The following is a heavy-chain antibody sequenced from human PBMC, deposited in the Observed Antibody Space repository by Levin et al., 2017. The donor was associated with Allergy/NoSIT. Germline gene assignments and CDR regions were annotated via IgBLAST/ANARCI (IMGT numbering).Heavy chain of an antibody. Sequence: TLSLTCTFSGFSLTTSGMCVSWIRQPPGNALEWLARIDWDDDKYYSTSLKTRLTISRDTSKNQVVLTMTSMGPVDTATYYCARATNHYYGRGFDYWGQGTPVTVSS. D-gene: IGHD3-10*01. J-gene: IGHJ4*02. CDR2: IDWDDDK. CDR3: ARATNHYYGRGFDY. V-gene: IGHV2-70*11. CDR1: GFSLTTSGMC.